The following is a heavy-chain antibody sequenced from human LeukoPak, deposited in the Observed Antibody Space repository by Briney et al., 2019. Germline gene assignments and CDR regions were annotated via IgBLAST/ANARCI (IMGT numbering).Heavy chain of an antibody. Sequence: GGSLRLSCAASGFTFSSYSMNWVRQAPGKGLEWVSYISSSSSTIYYADSVEGRFTISRDNAKNSLYLQMNSLRAEDTAVYYCARDSQYGDYRYFDLWGRGTLVTVSS. D-gene: IGHD4-17*01. CDR1: GFTFSSYS. V-gene: IGHV3-48*01. J-gene: IGHJ2*01. CDR2: ISSSSSTI. CDR3: ARDSQYGDYRYFDL.